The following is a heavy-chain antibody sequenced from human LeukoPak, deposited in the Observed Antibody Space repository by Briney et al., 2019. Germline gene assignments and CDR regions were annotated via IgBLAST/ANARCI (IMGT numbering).Heavy chain of an antibody. CDR3: TRGMATVVSPYF. CDR1: GLTFSSYG. Sequence: GGSLRLSCAASGLTFSSYGMNWVRQAPGKGLEWVGFIRSQAYGGTTQYAASVKGRFTISRDDSKSIAYLQMNSLKTEDTALYYCTRGMATVVSPYFWGQGTLVTVSS. D-gene: IGHD4-23*01. CDR2: IRSQAYGGTT. J-gene: IGHJ4*02. V-gene: IGHV3-49*04.